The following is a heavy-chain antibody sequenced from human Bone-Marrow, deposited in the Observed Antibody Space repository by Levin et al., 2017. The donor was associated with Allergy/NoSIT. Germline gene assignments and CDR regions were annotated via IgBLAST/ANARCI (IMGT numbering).Heavy chain of an antibody. V-gene: IGHV3-21*01. D-gene: IGHD1-7*01. J-gene: IGHJ5*02. CDR1: GFTFSSYT. CDR2: ISGSSSYI. Sequence: GESLKISCAASGFTFSSYTMNWVRQAPGKGLEWVSSISGSSSYIYYADSVKGRFTVSRDNAKNSLYLQMNSLRAEDTAVYYCARDGVVGGGNYVYGFDPWGQGTLVTVSS. CDR3: ARDGVVGGGNYVYGFDP.